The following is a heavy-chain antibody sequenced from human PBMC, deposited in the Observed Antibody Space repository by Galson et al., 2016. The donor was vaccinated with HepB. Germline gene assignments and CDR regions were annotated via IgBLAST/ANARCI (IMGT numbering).Heavy chain of an antibody. V-gene: IGHV6-1*01. J-gene: IGHJ4*02. Sequence: CAISGDSVSSNNAGWNWIRQSPSRGREWLGKTYYWSKWYNDYSVSLTVRITITSDTSKNQFSLHLNSLNLEMNSLKVEDTAVYYCARAAMTTALVADWEYFDYWGQGTLVTVSS. CDR3: ARAAMTTALVADWEYFDY. CDR2: TYYWSKWYN. CDR1: GDSVSSNNAG. D-gene: IGHD4-11*01.